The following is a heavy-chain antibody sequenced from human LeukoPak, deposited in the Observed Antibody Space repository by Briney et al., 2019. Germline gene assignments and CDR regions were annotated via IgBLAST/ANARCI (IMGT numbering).Heavy chain of an antibody. V-gene: IGHV1-18*04. CDR1: GYTFTSYG. CDR2: ISAYNGNT. J-gene: IGHJ6*04. Sequence: ASVKVSCKASGYTFTSYGISWVRQAPGQGLEWMGWISAYNGNTNYAQKLQGRVTMTTDTSTSTAYMELRSLRSDDTAVYYCARETYSAVAGFAYYYYGMDVWGKGTTDTVSS. D-gene: IGHD6-19*01. CDR3: ARETYSAVAGFAYYYYGMDV.